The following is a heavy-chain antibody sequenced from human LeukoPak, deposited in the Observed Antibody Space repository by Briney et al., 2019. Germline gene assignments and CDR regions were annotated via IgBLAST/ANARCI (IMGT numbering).Heavy chain of an antibody. CDR1: GFTFSDYY. D-gene: IGHD2-2*01. J-gene: IGHJ3*02. Sequence: GGSLRLSCAASGFTFSDYYMSWIRQAPGKGLEWVSYISSSGSTIYYADSVKGRFTISRDNSKNTLYLQMNSLRAEDTAVYHCAKPHHLPAAIDAFDIWGQGTMVTVSS. V-gene: IGHV3-11*01. CDR3: AKPHHLPAAIDAFDI. CDR2: ISSSGSTI.